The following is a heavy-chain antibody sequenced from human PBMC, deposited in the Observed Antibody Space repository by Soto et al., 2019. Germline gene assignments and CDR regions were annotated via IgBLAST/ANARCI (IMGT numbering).Heavy chain of an antibody. D-gene: IGHD3-3*01. J-gene: IGHJ4*02. Sequence: NPSETLSLTCTVSGGSISSGGYYWSWIRQHPGKGLEWIGYIYYSGSTYYNPSLKSRVTISVDTSKNQFSLKLSSVTAADTAVYYCAREGLRFLEWLPPPFDYWGQGTLVTVSS. CDR2: IYYSGST. CDR1: GGSISSGGYY. V-gene: IGHV4-31*03. CDR3: AREGLRFLEWLPPPFDY.